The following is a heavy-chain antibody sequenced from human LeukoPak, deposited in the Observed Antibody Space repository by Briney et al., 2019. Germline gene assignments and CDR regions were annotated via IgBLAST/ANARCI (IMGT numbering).Heavy chain of an antibody. D-gene: IGHD4-17*01. CDR2: ISGSGGST. Sequence: GGSLRLSCAASGFTFSSYAMSWVRQAPGTGLEWVSAISGSGGSTYYADSVKGRFTISRDNSKNTLYLQMNSLRAEDTAVYYCANSPTVTTVDYYFDYWGQGTLVTVSS. CDR3: ANSPTVTTVDYYFDY. CDR1: GFTFSSYA. J-gene: IGHJ4*02. V-gene: IGHV3-23*01.